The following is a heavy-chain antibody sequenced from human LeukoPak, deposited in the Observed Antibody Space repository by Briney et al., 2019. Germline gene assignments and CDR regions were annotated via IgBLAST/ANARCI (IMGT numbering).Heavy chain of an antibody. V-gene: IGHV1-18*01. D-gene: IGHD2-15*01. CDR3: ARQQCRGGSCYWGYYFDY. CDR2: ISAYNGDT. Sequence: AASVKVSCKASGYTFTSYAISWVRQAPGEGLEWMGWISAYNGDTDYAQKLQGRVTMTTDTSTNTAYMELRSLRSDDTAVFYCARQQCRGGSCYWGYYFDYWGQGTLVTVSS. J-gene: IGHJ4*02. CDR1: GYTFTSYA.